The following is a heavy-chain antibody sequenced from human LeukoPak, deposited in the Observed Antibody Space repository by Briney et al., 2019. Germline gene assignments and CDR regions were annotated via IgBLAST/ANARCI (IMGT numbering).Heavy chain of an antibody. CDR2: IYHSGST. CDR3: ARGRVPGA. J-gene: IGHJ4*02. D-gene: IGHD6-19*01. Sequence: SETLSLTCTVSGVSITSYFWSWIRQPPGRGLEWIGDIYHSGSTNSNPSLKSRVSISLDTSKNQFSLKLSSVTAADTAVYYCARGRVPGAWGQGTLVTVSS. CDR1: GVSITSYF. V-gene: IGHV4-59*01.